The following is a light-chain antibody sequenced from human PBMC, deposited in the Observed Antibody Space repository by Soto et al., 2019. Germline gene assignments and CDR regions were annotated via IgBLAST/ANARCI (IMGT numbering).Light chain of an antibody. CDR2: GAS. J-gene: IGKJ2*01. CDR1: QSVSSSY. Sequence: IVLTQSPGTLSLSPGERATLSCRASQSVSSSYLAWYQQKPGQAPRLLIYGASSRATGNPDRFRGSGSATDFTLTIRRLEPEDLAVYYCQQYGSSPYAFGQGTKLEIK. V-gene: IGKV3-20*01. CDR3: QQYGSSPYA.